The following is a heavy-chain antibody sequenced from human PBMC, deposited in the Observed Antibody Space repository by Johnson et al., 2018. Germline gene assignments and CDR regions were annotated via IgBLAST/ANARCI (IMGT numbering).Heavy chain of an antibody. CDR2: ITEDGSRK. J-gene: IGHJ3*02. V-gene: IGHV3-30-3*01. CDR1: GFIFSASD. Sequence: QVQLVQSGGGAVRPGRSLRLSCAASGFIFSASDMHWVRQSPDKGLEWVTHITEDGSRKYYTDSVKGRFTVSRDNSRNTLYLQMNSLKPGDTALYYCAPGPRHGAFDIWGQGTMVIGSS. CDR3: APGPRHGAFDI.